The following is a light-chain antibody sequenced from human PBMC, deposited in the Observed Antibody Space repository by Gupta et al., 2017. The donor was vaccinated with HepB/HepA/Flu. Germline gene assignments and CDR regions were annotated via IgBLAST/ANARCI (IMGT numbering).Light chain of an antibody. J-gene: IGKJ1*01. Sequence: IMLTQSPGTLSMSPEVRATHSCRASQRVRSSYLAWYKQKPGQAPRLLIYGASSRDTGIPDRFSGSGSGKDFTLTISRREPEDFAGYYCQQNDSLLLGTFGQGTKVEIK. CDR2: GAS. CDR3: QQNDSLLLGT. CDR1: QRVRSSY. V-gene: IGKV3-20*01.